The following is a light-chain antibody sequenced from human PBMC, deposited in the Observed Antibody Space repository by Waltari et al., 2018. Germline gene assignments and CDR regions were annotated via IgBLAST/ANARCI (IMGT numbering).Light chain of an antibody. Sequence: QSALTQPASVSGSPGQSITIPCPGTSSDVGAYNYFPWYQHHPGKAPKIMIYQVSNRPSGVSNRLSGSKSGNTASLTISGLQAEDEGDYYCSSYTTSGTFVFGGGTKLTVL. CDR3: SSYTTSGTFV. CDR1: SSDVGAYNY. J-gene: IGLJ2*01. CDR2: QVS. V-gene: IGLV2-14*01.